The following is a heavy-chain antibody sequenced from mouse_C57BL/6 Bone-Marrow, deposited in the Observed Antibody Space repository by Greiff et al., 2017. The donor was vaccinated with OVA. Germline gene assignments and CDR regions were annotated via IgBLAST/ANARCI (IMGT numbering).Heavy chain of an antibody. CDR1: GFTFSSYG. CDR2: ISSGGSYT. J-gene: IGHJ4*01. D-gene: IGHD1-1*01. CDR3: ARRIDLLRRPGAMVY. V-gene: IGHV5-6*01. Sequence: EVQRVESGGDLVKPGGSLKLSCAASGFTFSSYGMSWVRQTPDKRLEWVATISSGGSYTYYPDSVKGRFTISRANAKNTLYLQMSSLKSEDTAMYYCARRIDLLRRPGAMVYWGRGTSDTVSS.